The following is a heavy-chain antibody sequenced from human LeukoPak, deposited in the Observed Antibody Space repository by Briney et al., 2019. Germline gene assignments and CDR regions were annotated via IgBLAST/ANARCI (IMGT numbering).Heavy chain of an antibody. D-gene: IGHD1-26*01. Sequence: GASVKVSCKASGYTFTGYYMHWVRQAPGQGLEWMGWINPNSGGTNYAQKFQGRVTMTRDTSASTAYMELSSLRSEDMAVYYCARGELARGAFDMWGQGTMVTVSS. CDR1: GYTFTGYY. CDR3: ARGELARGAFDM. V-gene: IGHV1-2*02. J-gene: IGHJ3*02. CDR2: INPNSGGT.